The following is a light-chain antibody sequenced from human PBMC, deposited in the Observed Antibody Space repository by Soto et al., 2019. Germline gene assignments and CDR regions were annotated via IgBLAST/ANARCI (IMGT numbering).Light chain of an antibody. CDR2: AAS. Sequence: EIVLTQSPATLSLSPGEGATLSCRASQSVGSFLAWYQQKPGQPPRLLIYAASKRPTGIPARFSGSGSGTDFTLTISRLEPEDFAVYFCQQRGNWPLMTFGQGTRLEIK. CDR1: QSVGSF. J-gene: IGKJ5*01. V-gene: IGKV3-11*01. CDR3: QQRGNWPLMT.